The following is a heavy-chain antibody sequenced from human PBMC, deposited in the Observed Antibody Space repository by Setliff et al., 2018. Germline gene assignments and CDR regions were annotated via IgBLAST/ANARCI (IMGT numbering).Heavy chain of an antibody. D-gene: IGHD5-12*01. CDR1: GGSISRYH. CDR3: ARSEGRRDGYNW. V-gene: IGHV4-59*12. Sequence: PSETLCLTCTVSGGSISRYHWSWIRQPPGKGLEWIGYIYYSGSTNYNPSLKSRVTISVDTSKNQFSLKLSSVTAADTAVYYCARSEGRRDGYNWWGQGTLVTV. CDR2: IYYSGST. J-gene: IGHJ4*02.